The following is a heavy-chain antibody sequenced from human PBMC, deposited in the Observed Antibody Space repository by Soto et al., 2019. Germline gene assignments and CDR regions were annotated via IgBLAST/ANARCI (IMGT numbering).Heavy chain of an antibody. CDR1: GDSGSSNSAA. CDR2: TYYRSKWYN. D-gene: IGHD3-10*01. J-gene: IGHJ4*02. CDR3: ARDLSGSGSYYSNYYFDY. V-gene: IGHV6-1*01. Sequence: SQTLSLTCAISGDSGSSNSAAWNWIRQSPSRGLEWLGRTYYRSKWYNDYAVSVKSRITINPDTSKNQFSLQLNSVTPEDTAVYYCARDLSGSGSYYSNYYFDYWGQGTLVTVSS.